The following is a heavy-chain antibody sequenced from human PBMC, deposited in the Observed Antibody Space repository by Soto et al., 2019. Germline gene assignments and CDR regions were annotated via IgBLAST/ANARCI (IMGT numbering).Heavy chain of an antibody. Sequence: GSLRRSRAASCFTFDSPYSRFMICVRQSPGTGPEWVSTISSNVANTHYAESVKGRFTISKAASRTTVHLHMNSLRAEDTATYFCVSWVSAHFDYWGHGTPVTVSS. CDR2: ISSNVANT. CDR3: VSWVSAHFDY. CDR1: CFTFDSPY. D-gene: IGHD2-8*01. J-gene: IGHJ4*01. V-gene: IGHV3-23*01.